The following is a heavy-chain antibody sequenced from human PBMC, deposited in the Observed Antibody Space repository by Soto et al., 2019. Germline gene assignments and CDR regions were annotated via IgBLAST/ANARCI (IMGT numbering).Heavy chain of an antibody. J-gene: IGHJ4*02. CDR3: AREYYSSTWNDY. CDR1: GFTFINYA. Sequence: GGSLRLSCAASGFTFINYAIHWVRQAPGKGLEWVAVISYNGSNQYYADSVKGRFTISRDNSKNTLYLQMNSLRAEDTALYYCAREYYSSTWNDYWGQGALVTVS. CDR2: ISYNGSNQ. V-gene: IGHV3-30-3*01. D-gene: IGHD2-2*01.